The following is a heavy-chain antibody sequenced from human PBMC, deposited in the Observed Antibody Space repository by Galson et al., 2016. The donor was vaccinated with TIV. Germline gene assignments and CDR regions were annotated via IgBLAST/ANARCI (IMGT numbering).Heavy chain of an antibody. J-gene: IGHJ6*02. CDR1: GYTFSDYH. Sequence: SVKVSCKASGYTFSDYHMHWVRQAPGQGLEWMGRINPNSGGTEYAQKFQDRVTMTRDTSINTAYMELSRLRYDDSVIYYCARERGPGYCSGTSCYGYYGMDVWGQGTTVTVSS. V-gene: IGHV1-2*05. CDR3: ARERGPGYCSGTSCYGYYGMDV. CDR2: INPNSGGT. D-gene: IGHD2-2*03.